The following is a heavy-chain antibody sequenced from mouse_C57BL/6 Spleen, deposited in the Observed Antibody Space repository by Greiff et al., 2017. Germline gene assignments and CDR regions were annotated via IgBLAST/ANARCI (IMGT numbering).Heavy chain of an antibody. CDR1: GFNIKNTY. D-gene: IGHD2-5*01. Sequence: EVQLQQSVAELVRPGASVKLSCTASGFNIKNTYMHWVKQRPEQGLEWLGRIDPANGNTKYAPKFQSKATIAADPSSNTAFLQLSSLTSEDTAIYYCAVYYSNDEGFAYWGQGTLVTVSA. CDR2: IDPANGNT. CDR3: AVYYSNDEGFAY. V-gene: IGHV14-3*01. J-gene: IGHJ3*01.